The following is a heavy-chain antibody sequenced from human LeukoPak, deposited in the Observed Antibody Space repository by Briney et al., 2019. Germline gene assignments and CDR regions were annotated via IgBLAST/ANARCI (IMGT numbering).Heavy chain of an antibody. CDR1: GYTFTDYY. Sequence: ASVKVSCKASGYTFTDYYMHWVRQAPGQGLEWMGIINPSGGSTSYAQKFQGRVTMTRDTSTSTVYMELSSLRSEDTAVYYCVANSRHYYFDYWGQGTLVTVSS. V-gene: IGHV1-46*01. J-gene: IGHJ4*02. CDR3: VANSRHYYFDY. CDR2: INPSGGST. D-gene: IGHD2-15*01.